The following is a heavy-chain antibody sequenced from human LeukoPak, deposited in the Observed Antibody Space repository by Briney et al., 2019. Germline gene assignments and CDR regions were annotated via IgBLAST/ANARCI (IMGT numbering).Heavy chain of an antibody. CDR3: VTFHRWDAFDF. D-gene: IGHD1-20*01. CDR1: GYTFTRYY. Sequence: ASVKVSCKTSGYTFTRYYMQWVRQAPGHGLEWMGIINPISGATDYAQKFQGRVTMTRDTSTSTVYMELSSLRSEDTAVYYCVTFHRWDAFDFWGQGTLVTVSS. V-gene: IGHV1-46*01. J-gene: IGHJ3*01. CDR2: INPISGAT.